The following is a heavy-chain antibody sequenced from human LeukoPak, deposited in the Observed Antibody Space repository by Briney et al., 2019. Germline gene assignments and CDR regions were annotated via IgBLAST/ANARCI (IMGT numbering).Heavy chain of an antibody. CDR2: ISSSGTTI. CDR3: ATAPTRNSGWYFFGT. D-gene: IGHD6-19*01. V-gene: IGHV3-48*03. J-gene: IGHJ5*02. Sequence: GGSLRLSCVASGFTFSSFEVTWVRQGPGKGLEWVSHISSSGTTIYYADSVKGRFTISRDNAKNSLYLQMNSLRAEDTAVYYCATAPTRNSGWYFFGTWGQGILVTVSS. CDR1: GFTFSSFE.